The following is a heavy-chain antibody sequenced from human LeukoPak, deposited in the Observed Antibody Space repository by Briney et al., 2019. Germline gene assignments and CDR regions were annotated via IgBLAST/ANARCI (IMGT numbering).Heavy chain of an antibody. CDR3: ARAPSYGSGSSGY. V-gene: IGHV3-48*03. J-gene: IGHJ4*02. CDR2: ISGSGSTI. CDR1: GFTFSNYE. D-gene: IGHD3-10*01. Sequence: GGSLRLSCAASGFTFSNYEMNWVRQAPGKGLEWVSYISGSGSTIHYADSVKGRFTISRDNAKDPLYLQMNSLRAEDTAVYYCARAPSYGSGSSGYWGQGTLVTVSS.